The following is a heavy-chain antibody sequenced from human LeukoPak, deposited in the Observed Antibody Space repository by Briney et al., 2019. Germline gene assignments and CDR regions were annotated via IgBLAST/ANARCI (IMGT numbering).Heavy chain of an antibody. V-gene: IGHV4-39*01. CDR3: ASPQGGQVDY. CDR2: IYYSGST. J-gene: IGHJ4*02. Sequence: PSETLSLTCTVSGGSISSGPYYWGWIRQPPGKGLEWIGSIYYSGSTYYNPSLKSRVTISVDTSKNQFSLKLSSVTAADTAVYYCASPQGGQVDYWGQGTLVTVSS. CDR1: GGSISSGPYY.